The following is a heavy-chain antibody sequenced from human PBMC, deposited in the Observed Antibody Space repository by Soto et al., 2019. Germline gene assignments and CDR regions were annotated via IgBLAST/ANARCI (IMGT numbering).Heavy chain of an antibody. Sequence: DVQLVESGGHSAQPGGSLRLSCKASGFSFRLYDMHWVRQAPGKGLEWVAHISSGSTMIHYADSVKGRFTISRDDAENSVYLQMKSLRDEDTAVYYCARDKEYYDFWSGQNARDGMDVWGQGTTVIVSS. J-gene: IGHJ6*02. V-gene: IGHV3-48*02. CDR3: ARDKEYYDFWSGQNARDGMDV. CDR2: ISSGSTMI. D-gene: IGHD3-3*01. CDR1: GFSFRLYD.